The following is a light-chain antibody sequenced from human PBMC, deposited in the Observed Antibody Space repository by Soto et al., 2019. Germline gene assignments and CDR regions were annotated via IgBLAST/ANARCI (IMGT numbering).Light chain of an antibody. CDR3: QQYNTYSSLT. CDR1: QSISSW. V-gene: IGKV1-5*01. J-gene: IGKJ4*01. CDR2: DAS. Sequence: DIQMTQSPSTLSASVGDRGTITCRASQSISSWLAWYQQKLGRAPRLLIYDASSLASGVPSRFRGSGYGTEFTLTISSLQPDDFATYYCQQYNTYSSLTFGGGTKVDI.